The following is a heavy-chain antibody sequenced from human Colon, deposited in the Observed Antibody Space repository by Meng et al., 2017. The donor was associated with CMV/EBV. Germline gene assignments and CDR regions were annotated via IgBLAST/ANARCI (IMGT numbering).Heavy chain of an antibody. J-gene: IGHJ4*02. V-gene: IGHV4-59*12. D-gene: IGHD1-20*01. CDR2: VSYSGST. CDR3: ARGGYNWKTFDY. Sequence: SETLSLTCTVSGGSISNNYWSWLRQPPGKGLEWIGYVSYSGSTNYNSSLKSRVTISLDTSKNQFSLKLTSVTAADTAVYYCARGGYNWKTFDYWGQGTLVTVSS. CDR1: GGSISNNY.